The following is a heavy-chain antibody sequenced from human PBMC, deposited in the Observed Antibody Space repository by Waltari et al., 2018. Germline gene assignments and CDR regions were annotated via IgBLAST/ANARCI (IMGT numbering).Heavy chain of an antibody. V-gene: IGHV1-3*01. D-gene: IGHD6-19*01. CDR2: SNAGNGNT. J-gene: IGHJ6*02. CDR1: GYTFTSYA. Sequence: QVQLVQSGAEVKKPGASVKVSCKASGYTFTSYAMHWVRQAPGQRLEWMGWSNAGNGNTKYSQKFQGRVTITRDTSASTAYMELSSLRSEDTAVYYCAGAVAGTEVYYYYGMDVWGQGTTVTVSS. CDR3: AGAVAGTEVYYYYGMDV.